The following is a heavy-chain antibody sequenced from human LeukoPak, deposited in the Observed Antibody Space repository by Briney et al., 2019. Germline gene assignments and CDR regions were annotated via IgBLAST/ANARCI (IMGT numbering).Heavy chain of an antibody. CDR3: AKTRGRADLGIALDY. J-gene: IGHJ4*02. Sequence: GGSLRLSCTASGFTFSSSGMHWVRQAPGKGLEWVAVIWYGGSREFYADSVKGRFTISRDNSKNTLYLQMNSLRAEDTAIYYCAKTRGRADLGIALDYWGQGTLVTVSS. CDR2: IWYGGSRE. D-gene: IGHD6-13*01. CDR1: GFTFSSSG. V-gene: IGHV3-30*02.